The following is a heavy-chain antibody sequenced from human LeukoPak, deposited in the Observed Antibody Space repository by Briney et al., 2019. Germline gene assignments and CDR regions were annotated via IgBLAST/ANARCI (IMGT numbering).Heavy chain of an antibody. D-gene: IGHD2-15*01. Sequence: GSLRLSCAASGFTFSTYWMHWVRQAPGKGLVWVSRINGDGSTTTYADSVKGRFTISRDNSKNTLYLQMDSLRAEDTAVYYCARAGYCSGGSCYGSDYWGQGTLVSVSS. J-gene: IGHJ4*02. CDR2: INGDGSTT. CDR1: GFTFSTYW. V-gene: IGHV3-74*01. CDR3: ARAGYCSGGSCYGSDY.